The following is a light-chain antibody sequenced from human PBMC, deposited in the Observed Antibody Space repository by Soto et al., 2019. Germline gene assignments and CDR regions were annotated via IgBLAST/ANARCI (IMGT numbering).Light chain of an antibody. Sequence: QSALTQPPSASGSPGQSVTISCTGTSSDVGGYDYVSWYQQHPGKAPKLMIYEVTIRPSGVSDRFSGSKSGNTASLTVSGLQAEDEADYYCSSYTGDNPSCVFGTGTKLTVL. CDR2: EVT. J-gene: IGLJ1*01. CDR1: SSDVGGYDY. CDR3: SSYTGDNPSCV. V-gene: IGLV2-8*01.